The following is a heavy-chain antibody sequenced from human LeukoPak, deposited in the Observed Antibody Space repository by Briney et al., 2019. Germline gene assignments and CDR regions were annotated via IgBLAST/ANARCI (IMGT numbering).Heavy chain of an antibody. CDR2: IYTSGST. V-gene: IGHV4-61*02. J-gene: IGHJ3*02. D-gene: IGHD5-24*01. CDR1: GGSISSGSYY. Sequence: SETLSLTCTVSGGSISSGSYYWSWIRQPAGKGLEWIGRIYTSGSTNYNSSLKSRVTISVDTSKNQFSLKLSSVTAADTAVYYCARVPFYDLDGYNMVDIWGQGTMVTVSS. CDR3: ARVPFYDLDGYNMVDI.